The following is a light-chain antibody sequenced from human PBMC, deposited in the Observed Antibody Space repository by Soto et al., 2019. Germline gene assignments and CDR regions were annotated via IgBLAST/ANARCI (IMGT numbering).Light chain of an antibody. CDR3: AAWDESLTGFV. J-gene: IGLJ1*01. CDR1: SSNIGSNT. V-gene: IGLV1-44*01. Sequence: QSVLTQPPSASGTPGQRVTISCSGTSSNIGSNTVNWYQQFPGTAPKLLIYNHNQRPSGVPDRFSGSKSGTSASLAISGLQSEDEADYYCAAWDESLTGFVFGTGTKLTVL. CDR2: NHN.